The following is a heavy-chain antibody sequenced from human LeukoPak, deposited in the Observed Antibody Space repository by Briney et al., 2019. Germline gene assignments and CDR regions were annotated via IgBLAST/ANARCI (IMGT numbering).Heavy chain of an antibody. CDR2: ISSSSSYI. D-gene: IGHD5-18*01. CDR3: ARGPAGTYSYGLSWFDP. J-gene: IGHJ5*02. CDR1: GFTFSSYS. Sequence: GGSLRLSCAASGFTFSSYSMDWVRQAPGKGLEWVSSISSSSSYIYYADSVKGRFTISRDNAKNSLYLQMNSLRAEDTAVYYCARGPAGTYSYGLSWFDPWGQGTLVTVSS. V-gene: IGHV3-21*01.